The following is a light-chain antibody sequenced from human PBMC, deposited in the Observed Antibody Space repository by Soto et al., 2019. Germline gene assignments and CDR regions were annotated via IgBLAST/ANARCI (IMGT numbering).Light chain of an antibody. J-gene: IGLJ1*01. CDR2: QFS. Sequence: QSVLTKPASVSGSPGQSIAISCTGTSSDVGSYDFVSWYQQHPGKAPKLLISQFSNPPPAVSDRFSGSTSGNTASLTISGLQAEDEADYYCSSFTSAYTFVFGSGTKVTV. CDR3: SSFTSAYTFV. V-gene: IGLV2-14*01. CDR1: SSDVGSYDF.